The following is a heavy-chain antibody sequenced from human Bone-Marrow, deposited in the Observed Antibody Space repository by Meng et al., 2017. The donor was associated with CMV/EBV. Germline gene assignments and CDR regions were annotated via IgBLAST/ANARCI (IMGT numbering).Heavy chain of an antibody. Sequence: GESLKISCAASGFTFSSYAMSWVRQAPGKGLEWVSAISGSGGSTYYADSVKGRFTISRDNSKNTLYLQMNSLRAEDTAVYYCAKKYYDFWSGYYPDYWGQGTLVTGSS. CDR3: AKKYYDFWSGYYPDY. D-gene: IGHD3-3*01. J-gene: IGHJ4*02. V-gene: IGHV3-23*01. CDR1: GFTFSSYA. CDR2: ISGSGGST.